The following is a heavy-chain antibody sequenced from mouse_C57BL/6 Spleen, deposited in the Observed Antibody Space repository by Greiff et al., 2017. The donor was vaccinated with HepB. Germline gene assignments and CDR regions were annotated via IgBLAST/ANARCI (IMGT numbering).Heavy chain of an antibody. V-gene: IGHV2-6*03. CDR2: IWSDGST. CDR1: GFSLTSYG. CDR3: ARSYGNYVSYAMDY. J-gene: IGHJ4*01. D-gene: IGHD2-1*01. Sequence: VKLMESGPGLVAPSQSLSITCTVSGFSLTSYGVHWVRQPPGKGLEWLVVIWSDGSTTYNSALKSRLSISKDNSKSQVFLKMNSLQTDDTAMYYCARSYGNYVSYAMDYWGQGTSVTVSS.